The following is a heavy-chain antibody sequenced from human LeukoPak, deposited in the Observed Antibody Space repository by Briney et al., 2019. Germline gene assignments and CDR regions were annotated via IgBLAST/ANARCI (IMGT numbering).Heavy chain of an antibody. V-gene: IGHV3-7*01. Sequence: GGSLRLSCAASGFTFSSYWMSWVRQAPGKGLEWVANIKQDGSEKYYVDSVKGRFTISRDNAKNSLYLQMNSLRAEYTAVYYCARGGVFGCSSTSCRETPKDYYGMDVWGQGTTVTVSS. J-gene: IGHJ6*02. CDR3: ARGGVFGCSSTSCRETPKDYYGMDV. CDR1: GFTFSSYW. CDR2: IKQDGSEK. D-gene: IGHD2-2*01.